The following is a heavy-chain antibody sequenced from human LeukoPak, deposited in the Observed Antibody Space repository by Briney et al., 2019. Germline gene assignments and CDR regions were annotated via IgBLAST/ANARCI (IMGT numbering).Heavy chain of an antibody. CDR1: DDSFSSHY. V-gene: IGHV4-59*11. D-gene: IGHD4-17*01. J-gene: IGHJ3*02. Sequence: TSETLSLTCAVSDDSFSSHYWTWIRQPPGKGLEWIGYISYIGSTNYNPSLKSRVTISIDTSKNQFSLKLTSVTAADTAVYYCARDLVTVTKGFDIWGQGTMVSVSS. CDR2: ISYIGST. CDR3: ARDLVTVTKGFDI.